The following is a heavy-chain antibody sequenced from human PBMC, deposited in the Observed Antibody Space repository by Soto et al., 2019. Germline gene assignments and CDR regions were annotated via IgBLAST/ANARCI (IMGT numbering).Heavy chain of an antibody. CDR2: INHSGSA. V-gene: IGHV4-34*01. CDR1: GGSFSGYI. CDR3: ARGLISGSHYSVCWYYFDS. J-gene: IGHJ4*02. Sequence: QVQLQQSGAGLLKPSETLSLTCDVYGGSFSGYIWTWIRQTPGKGLQWIGQINHSGSANYNPSLKSRVTISVHTSKSQFSLELSSVTAADTAVYYCARGLISGSHYSVCWYYFDSWGQGTQVTVSS. D-gene: IGHD1-26*01.